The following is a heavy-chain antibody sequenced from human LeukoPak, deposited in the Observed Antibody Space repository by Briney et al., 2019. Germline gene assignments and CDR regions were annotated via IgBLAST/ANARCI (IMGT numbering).Heavy chain of an antibody. J-gene: IGHJ5*02. CDR3: AREVVVGGGNWFDP. D-gene: IGHD2-2*01. Sequence: ASVKVSCKASGYTFTSYAMHWVRQAPGQRLEWMGWINAGNGNTKYSQKFQGRVTITRDTSASTAYMELSSLRSEDTAVYFCAREVVVGGGNWFDPWGQGTLVTVSS. CDR2: INAGNGNT. V-gene: IGHV1-3*01. CDR1: GYTFTSYA.